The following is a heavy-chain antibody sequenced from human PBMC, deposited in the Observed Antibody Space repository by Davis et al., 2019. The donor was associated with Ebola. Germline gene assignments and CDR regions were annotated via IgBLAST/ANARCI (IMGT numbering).Heavy chain of an antibody. CDR1: GGSISSGSYY. Sequence: PSETLSLTCTVSGGSISSGSYYWSWIRQPAGKGLEWIGHIYTSGSTNYNPSLKSRVTISVDTSKNQFSLKLSSVTAADTAVYYCAKDHYYDSSDYAFDIWGQGTMVTVSS. CDR2: IYTSGST. V-gene: IGHV4-61*09. J-gene: IGHJ3*02. D-gene: IGHD3-22*01. CDR3: AKDHYYDSSDYAFDI.